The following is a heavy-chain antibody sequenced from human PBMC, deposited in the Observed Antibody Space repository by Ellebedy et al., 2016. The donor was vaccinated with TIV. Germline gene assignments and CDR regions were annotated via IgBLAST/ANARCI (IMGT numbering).Heavy chain of an antibody. V-gene: IGHV3-33*01. CDR2: IWYDGSNK. CDR1: GFTFSSYG. J-gene: IGHJ2*01. D-gene: IGHD2-2*01. Sequence: GESLKISXAASGFTFSSYGMHWVRQAPGKGLEWVAVIWYDGSNKYYADSVKGRFTISRDNSKNTLYLQMNSLRAEDTAVYYCARVDCSSTSCPHWYFDLWGRGTLVTVSS. CDR3: ARVDCSSTSCPHWYFDL.